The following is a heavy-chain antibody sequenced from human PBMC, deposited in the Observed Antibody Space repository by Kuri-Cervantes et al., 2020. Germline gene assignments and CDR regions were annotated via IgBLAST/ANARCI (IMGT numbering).Heavy chain of an antibody. V-gene: IGHV3-43*01. CDR3: VRTKGTQNYMDV. D-gene: IGHD1-14*01. CDR2: IHWDGGST. CDR1: GFNFNDYS. Sequence: GGSLRLSCEASGFNFNDYSMHWVRQAPGKGLEWISFIHWDGGSTYYADSVKGRFTISRDNAKNSLYLQMNSLRAEDTAVYYCVRTKGTQNYMDVWGKGTTVTVSS. J-gene: IGHJ6*03.